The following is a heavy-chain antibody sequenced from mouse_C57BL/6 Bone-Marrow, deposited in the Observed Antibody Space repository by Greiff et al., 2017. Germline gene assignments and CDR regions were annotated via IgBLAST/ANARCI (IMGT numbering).Heavy chain of an antibody. Sequence: DVQLVESGGDLVKPGGSLKLSCAASGFTFSSYGMSWVRQTPDKRLEWVATISSGGSYTYYPDSVKGRFTISRDNAKNTLYLQMSSLKSEDTAMYYCASYGYDGFAYWGQGTLVTVSA. CDR2: ISSGGSYT. CDR3: ASYGYDGFAY. J-gene: IGHJ3*01. D-gene: IGHD2-2*01. V-gene: IGHV5-6*01. CDR1: GFTFSSYG.